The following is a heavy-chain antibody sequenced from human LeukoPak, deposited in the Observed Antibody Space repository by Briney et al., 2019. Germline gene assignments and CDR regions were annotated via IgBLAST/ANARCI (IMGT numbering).Heavy chain of an antibody. CDR1: GYTFTSYY. Sequence: GASVKVSCKASGYTFTSYYMHWVRQAPGQGLEWMGIINPSGGSTSYAQKFQGRVTMTEDTSTDTAYMELSSLRSEDTAVYYCATVSRQTNDYLDYWGQGTLVTVSS. CDR3: ATVSRQTNDYLDY. D-gene: IGHD1-1*01. V-gene: IGHV1-46*01. J-gene: IGHJ4*02. CDR2: INPSGGST.